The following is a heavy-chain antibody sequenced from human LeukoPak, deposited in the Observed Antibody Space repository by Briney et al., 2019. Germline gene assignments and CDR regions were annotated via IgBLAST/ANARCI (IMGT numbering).Heavy chain of an antibody. V-gene: IGHV3-21*01. J-gene: IGHJ4*02. D-gene: IGHD3-10*01. CDR2: ISGSSSYI. Sequence: PGGSLRLSCAGSGFTFSRYDMNWVRQAPGKGLEWVSSISGSSSYIYYADSVKGRFTISRDNSKNTLYLQMNSLRAEDTAVYYCANIRGVITKVDYWGQGTLVTVSS. CDR1: GFTFSRYD. CDR3: ANIRGVITKVDY.